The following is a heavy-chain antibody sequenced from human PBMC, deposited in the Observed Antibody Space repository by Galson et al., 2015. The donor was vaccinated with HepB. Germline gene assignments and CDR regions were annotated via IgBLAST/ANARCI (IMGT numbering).Heavy chain of an antibody. V-gene: IGHV3-53*01. D-gene: IGHD2-15*01. J-gene: IGHJ3*02. Sequence: SLRLSCAASGFTVSSNYMSWVRQAPGKGLEWVSVIYSGGSTYYADSVKGRFTISRDNSKNTLYLQMNSLRAEDTAVYYCASVGVVVVAAYAFDIWGQGTMVTVSS. CDR3: ASVGVVVVAAYAFDI. CDR1: GFTVSSNY. CDR2: IYSGGST.